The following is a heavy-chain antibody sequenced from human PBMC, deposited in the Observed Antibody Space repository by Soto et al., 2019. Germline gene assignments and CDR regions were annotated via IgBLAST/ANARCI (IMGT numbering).Heavy chain of an antibody. CDR3: ARERGYYGSGSSDSYYYYMDG. CDR2: IYSGGST. J-gene: IGHJ6*03. Sequence: GVSLRLSCAASGFTVSSNYMSGVRQAPGEGLEWVSVIYSGGSTYYADSVKGRFTISRDNSKNTLYLQMNSLRAEDTAVYYCARERGYYGSGSSDSYYYYMDGWGKGATVTVYS. CDR1: GFTVSSNY. V-gene: IGHV3-66*01. D-gene: IGHD3-10*01.